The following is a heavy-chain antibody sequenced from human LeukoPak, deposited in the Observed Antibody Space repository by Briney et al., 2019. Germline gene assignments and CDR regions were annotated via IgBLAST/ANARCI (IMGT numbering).Heavy chain of an antibody. CDR1: GFTFSSYG. D-gene: IGHD6-13*01. V-gene: IGHV3-30*02. J-gene: IGHJ5*02. Sequence: GGSLRLSCAASGFTFSSYGMHWVRQAPGKGVEWVAFIRYDGSNKYYADSVKGRFTISRDNSKNTLYLKMNSLRAEDTAVYYCAKDEGGSSWYSNWFDPWGQGTLVTVSS. CDR3: AKDEGGSSWYSNWFDP. CDR2: IRYDGSNK.